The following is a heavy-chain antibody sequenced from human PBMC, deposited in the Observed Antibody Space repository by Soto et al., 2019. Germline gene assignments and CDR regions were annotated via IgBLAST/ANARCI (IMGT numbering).Heavy chain of an antibody. Sequence: GGSLRLSCAASGFTFSSYAMHWVRQAPGKGLEWVAVISYDGSNKYYADSVKGRFTISRDNSKNTLYLQMNSLRAEDTAVYYCARDVDSGYDPHWFDPWGQGTLVTVSS. V-gene: IGHV3-30-3*01. CDR1: GFTFSSYA. J-gene: IGHJ5*02. CDR2: ISYDGSNK. D-gene: IGHD5-12*01. CDR3: ARDVDSGYDPHWFDP.